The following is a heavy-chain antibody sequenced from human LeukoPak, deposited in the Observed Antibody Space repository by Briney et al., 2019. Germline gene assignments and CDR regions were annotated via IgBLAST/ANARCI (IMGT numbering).Heavy chain of an antibody. CDR3: ARDYGYGWFDP. Sequence: EASQTLSLTCTVSGGSISSGSYYWSWIRQPAGKGLEWIGRIYTTGSTNYNPSLKSRVTISVDTSKNQFSVNLNSVTAADTAVYFCARDYGYGWFDPWGQGTLVTVSS. J-gene: IGHJ5*02. D-gene: IGHD5-18*01. V-gene: IGHV4-61*02. CDR1: GGSISSGSYY. CDR2: IYTTGST.